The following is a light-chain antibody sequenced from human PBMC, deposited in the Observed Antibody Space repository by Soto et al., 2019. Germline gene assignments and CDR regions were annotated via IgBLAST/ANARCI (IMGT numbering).Light chain of an antibody. J-gene: IGKJ4*01. CDR1: QSVSSSY. Sequence: EIVLTQSPGTLSLSPGERATLSCRASQSVSSSYLAWYQQKPGQAPRLLIYGASSRATGIPDRFSGSGSGTDFTLTSSRLEPEDYAVYYCQQYGSSTPSTFGGGTKVEMK. CDR2: GAS. V-gene: IGKV3-20*01. CDR3: QQYGSSTPST.